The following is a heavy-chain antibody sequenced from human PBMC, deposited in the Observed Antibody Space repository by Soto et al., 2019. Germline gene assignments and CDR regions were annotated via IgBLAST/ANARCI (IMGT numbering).Heavy chain of an antibody. CDR2: ISGSGANT. CDR3: AKPIGGDYARFDP. CDR1: GFTFSSYA. D-gene: IGHD4-17*01. V-gene: IGHV3-23*01. Sequence: EVQLLESGGGLVQPGGSLRLSCAASGFTFSSYAMSWVRQAPGKGLEWVSSISGSGANTYHADSVKDRFTISRDNSKNTLYLQMHSLRAEDTAVYYCAKPIGGDYARFDPWGQGTLVTVSS. J-gene: IGHJ5*02.